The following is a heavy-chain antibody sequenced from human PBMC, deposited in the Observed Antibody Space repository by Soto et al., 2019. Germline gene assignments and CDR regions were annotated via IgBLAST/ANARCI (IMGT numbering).Heavy chain of an antibody. J-gene: IGHJ3*02. Sequence: EVQLVESGGGLVKPGGSLRLSCAASGFTFSSYSMNWVRQAPGKGLEWVSSISSSSSYIYYADSVKGRFTISRDNAKNSLYLQMNSLRAEDTAVYYCARDRHTSYWGFRPFGAFDIWGQGTMVTVSS. CDR1: GFTFSSYS. CDR3: ARDRHTSYWGFRPFGAFDI. V-gene: IGHV3-21*01. D-gene: IGHD7-27*01. CDR2: ISSSSSYI.